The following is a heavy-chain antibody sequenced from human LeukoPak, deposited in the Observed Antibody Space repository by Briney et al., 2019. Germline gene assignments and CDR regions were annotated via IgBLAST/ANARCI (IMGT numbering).Heavy chain of an antibody. CDR1: GFTFSSYA. CDR2: ISGSGGST. J-gene: IGHJ1*01. D-gene: IGHD3-10*01. V-gene: IGHV3-23*01. Sequence: GGSLRLSCAASGFTFSSYAMSWVRQALGKGLEWVSAISGSGGSTYYADSVKGRFTISRDNSKNTLYLQMNSLRAEDTAVYYCAKDLWFGELVGYFQHWGQGTLVTVSS. CDR3: AKDLWFGELVGYFQH.